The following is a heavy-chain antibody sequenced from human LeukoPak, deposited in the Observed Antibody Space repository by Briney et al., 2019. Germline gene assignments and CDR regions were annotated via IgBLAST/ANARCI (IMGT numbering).Heavy chain of an antibody. CDR3: EAFIPRGYCSNTSCYNWCDP. CDR1: GFTFTGNS. J-gene: IGHJ5*02. V-gene: IGHV1-2*02. CDR2: INPNSGGT. Sequence: ASVKLSCKPSGFTFTGNSTQSVRQAPGQGLEWMGWINPNSGGTNYAQKFQGRVTMTRDTSISTAYMELSRLRSDVTAVYYCEAFIPRGYCSNTSCYNWCDPWGQGTLVTVSS. D-gene: IGHD2-2*01.